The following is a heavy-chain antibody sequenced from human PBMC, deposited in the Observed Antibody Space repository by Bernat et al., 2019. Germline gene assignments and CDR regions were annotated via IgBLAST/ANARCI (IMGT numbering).Heavy chain of an antibody. J-gene: IGHJ4*02. CDR1: GGSFSGYY. V-gene: IGHV4-34*01. CDR2: INHGGST. CDR3: ARGLGLGYDILTGYPLLGYFDY. Sequence: QVQLQQWGAGLLKPSETLSLTCAVYGGSFSGYYWSWIRQPPGKGLEWIGEINHGGSTNYNPSLKSRVTISVDTSKNQFSLKLSSVSAADTAVYYCARGLGLGYDILTGYPLLGYFDYWGQGTLVTVSS. D-gene: IGHD3-9*01.